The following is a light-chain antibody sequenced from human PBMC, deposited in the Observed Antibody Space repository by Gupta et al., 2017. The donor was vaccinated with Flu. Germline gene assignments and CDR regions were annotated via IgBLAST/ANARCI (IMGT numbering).Light chain of an antibody. J-gene: IGKJ1*01. CDR2: WAS. V-gene: IGKV4-1*01. Sequence: SRGERATINCKSSQSVLYTSNNKNYLAWYQQKPGQPPKLLIYWASTRESGVPDRFSGSGSGTDFTLTISSLQAEDVAVYYCQQYYSRPRTFGQGTKVEIK. CDR1: QSVLYTSNNKNY. CDR3: QQYYSRPRT.